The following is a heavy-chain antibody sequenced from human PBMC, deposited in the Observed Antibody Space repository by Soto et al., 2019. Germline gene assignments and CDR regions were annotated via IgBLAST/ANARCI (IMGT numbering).Heavy chain of an antibody. CDR1: GGTFSSYT. D-gene: IGHD2-2*01. V-gene: IGHV1-69*02. J-gene: IGHJ3*02. Sequence: SVKVSCKASGGTFSSYTISWVRQAPGQGLEWMGRIIPILGIANYAQKFQGRVTITADKSTSTAYMELSSLRSEDTAVYYCASPTQNCSSTSCYLPRAFDIWGQGTMVTVS. CDR2: IIPILGIA. CDR3: ASPTQNCSSTSCYLPRAFDI.